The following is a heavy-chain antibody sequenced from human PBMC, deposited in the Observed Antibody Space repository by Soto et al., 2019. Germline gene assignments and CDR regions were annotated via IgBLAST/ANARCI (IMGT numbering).Heavy chain of an antibody. CDR1: GYTFTSYA. J-gene: IGHJ5*02. V-gene: IGHV1-3*01. CDR2: INAGNGNT. CDR3: ARGGYSYNWFDP. D-gene: IGHD6-13*01. Sequence: QVQLVQSGAEVKKPGASVKVSCKASGYTFTSYAMHWVRQAPGQRLEWMGWINAGNGNTKYSQKFKGRVTITRDTSASTAYMELSSLISEDTAVYYCARGGYSYNWFDPWGQGTLVTVSS.